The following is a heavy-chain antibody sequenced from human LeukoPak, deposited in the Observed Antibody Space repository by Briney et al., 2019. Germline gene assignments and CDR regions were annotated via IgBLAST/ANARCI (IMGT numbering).Heavy chain of an antibody. Sequence: ASVKVSCKASGYTFTSYGISWVRQAPGQGLEWMGWISAYNGNTNYAQKLQGRVTMTTDTSTRTAYMELRSLRSDDTAVYYCARSLSDSSGYYYDHFDYWGQGTLVTVSS. CDR1: GYTFTSYG. CDR3: ARSLSDSSGYYYDHFDY. V-gene: IGHV1-18*01. D-gene: IGHD3-22*01. CDR2: ISAYNGNT. J-gene: IGHJ4*02.